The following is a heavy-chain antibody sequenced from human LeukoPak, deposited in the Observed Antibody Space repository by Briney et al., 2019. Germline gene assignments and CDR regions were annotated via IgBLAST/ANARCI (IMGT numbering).Heavy chain of an antibody. CDR1: GGSSSGYY. D-gene: IGHD6-13*01. CDR3: ARDISSSWYGYYYMDV. J-gene: IGHJ6*03. V-gene: IGHV4-34*01. Sequence: KPSETLSLTCAVYGGSSSGYYWSWIRQPPGKGLEWIGEINHSGSTNYNPSLKSRVTISVDTSKNQFSLKLSSVTAADTAVYYCARDISSSWYGYYYMDVWGKGTTVTVSS. CDR2: INHSGST.